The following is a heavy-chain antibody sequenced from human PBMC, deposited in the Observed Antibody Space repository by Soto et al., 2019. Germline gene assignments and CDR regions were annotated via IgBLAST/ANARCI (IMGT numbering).Heavy chain of an antibody. V-gene: IGHV1-18*01. D-gene: IGHD3-10*02. CDR3: ARSCSVPYFYYCLDV. CDR2: ISTYNGDT. CDR1: GYTFSTSG. Sequence: QVQLVQSGPELKKPGASVKVSCKASGYTFSTSGISWVRQAPGQGLEWMGWISTYNGDTNYAQKFQGRVTMTTDTSTTTAYMELRSLRSDDTAVYYCARSCSVPYFYYCLDVWGQGTTVTVSS. J-gene: IGHJ6*02.